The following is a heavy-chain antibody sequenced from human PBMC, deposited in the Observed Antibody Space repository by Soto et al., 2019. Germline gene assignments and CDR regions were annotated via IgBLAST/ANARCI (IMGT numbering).Heavy chain of an antibody. D-gene: IGHD3-16*02. V-gene: IGHV1-46*01. CDR2: INPSGGST. J-gene: IGHJ6*02. CDR3: ARALDYDYVWGSYPPPDFGMGV. CDR1: GYTFTSNY. Sequence: ASVKVSCKASGYTFTSNYMHWVRQAPGQGLEWMGIINPSGGSTSYAQKFQGRVTMTRDTSTSTVYMELSSLRSEDTAVYYCARALDYDYVWGSYPPPDFGMGVWGQGTTVTVSS.